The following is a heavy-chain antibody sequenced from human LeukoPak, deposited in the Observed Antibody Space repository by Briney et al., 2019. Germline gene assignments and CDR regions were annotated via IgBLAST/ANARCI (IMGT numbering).Heavy chain of an antibody. Sequence: ASVKVSCKASGGTLSSYAISWVRQAPGQGLERMGRIIPILGIANYAQKFQGRVTITADKSTSTAYMELSSLRSEDTAVYYCARDHSAYCGGDCYPYYFDYWGQGTLVTVSS. V-gene: IGHV1-69*04. CDR2: IIPILGIA. CDR1: GGTLSSYA. J-gene: IGHJ4*02. CDR3: ARDHSAYCGGDCYPYYFDY. D-gene: IGHD2-21*02.